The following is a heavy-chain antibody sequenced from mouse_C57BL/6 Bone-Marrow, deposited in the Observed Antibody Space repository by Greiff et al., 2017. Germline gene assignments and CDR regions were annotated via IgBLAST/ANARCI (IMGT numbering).Heavy chain of an antibody. CDR1: GYTFTSYG. CDR2: IYPRSGNT. J-gene: IGHJ2*01. CDR3: ARGNYYGSSSYYFDY. D-gene: IGHD1-1*01. V-gene: IGHV1-81*01. Sequence: QVQLQQSGAELAWPGASVKLSCTASGYTFTSYGISWVKQRTGQGLEWIGKIYPRSGNTYYNAKFKGKATLTADKSSGTAYMELRSLPSEDSAVFFCARGNYYGSSSYYFDYWGQGTPLTVSS.